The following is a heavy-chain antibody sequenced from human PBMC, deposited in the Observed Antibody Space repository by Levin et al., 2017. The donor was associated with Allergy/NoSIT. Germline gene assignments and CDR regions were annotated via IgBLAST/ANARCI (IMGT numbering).Heavy chain of an antibody. CDR3: ARGHAAVTATSEYFQH. V-gene: IGHV1-2*02. Sequence: ASVKVSCKASGYTFSGYYMHWVRQAPGQGLEWMGWINPNSGGTNYAQKFQDRVTMTRDTSISTAYMELSRLRSDDTAVYYCARGHAAVTATSEYFQHWGQGTLVTVSS. J-gene: IGHJ1*01. CDR2: INPNSGGT. D-gene: IGHD2-21*02. CDR1: GYTFSGYY.